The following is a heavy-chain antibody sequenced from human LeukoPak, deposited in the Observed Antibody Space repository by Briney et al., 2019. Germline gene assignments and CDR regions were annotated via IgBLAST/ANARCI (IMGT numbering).Heavy chain of an antibody. D-gene: IGHD3-10*02. CDR2: IKQDRSEK. J-gene: IGHJ6*04. V-gene: IGHV3-7*01. CDR1: GFTFSNYW. Sequence: GGSLRLSCAASGFTFSNYWMSWVRQGPGKRLEWVANIKQDRSEKYYVDSVKGRFTISRDNAKNSLYLQMNSLRAEDTAVYYCAELGITMIGGVWGKGTTVTISS. CDR3: AELGITMIGGV.